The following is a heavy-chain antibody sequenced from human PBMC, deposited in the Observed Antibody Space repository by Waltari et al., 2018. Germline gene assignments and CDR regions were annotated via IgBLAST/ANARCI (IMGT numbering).Heavy chain of an antibody. J-gene: IGHJ4*02. CDR2: IKQDGSEK. V-gene: IGHV3-7*01. CDR1: GFTFSSYW. CDR3: ARDLDYGGNSGYFDY. Sequence: EVQLVESGGGLVQPGGSLRLSCAASGFTFSSYWMSWVRQAPGKGLEWVANIKQDGSEKYYVDSVKGRFTSSRDNAKTSLYLQMNSLRAEDTAVYYCARDLDYGGNSGYFDYWGQGTLVTVSS. D-gene: IGHD4-17*01.